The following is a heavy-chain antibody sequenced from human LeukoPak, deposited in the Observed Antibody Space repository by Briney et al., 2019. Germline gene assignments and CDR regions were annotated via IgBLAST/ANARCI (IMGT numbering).Heavy chain of an antibody. D-gene: IGHD5-24*01. CDR1: GFTFSSYE. Sequence: GGSLRLSCAASGFTFSSYEMNWVRQAPGKGLEWVSYISSSGSTIYYADSVKGRFTISRDNAKNALYLQMNSLRAEDTAVYYCARSRWLQLDFDYWGQGTLVTVSS. J-gene: IGHJ4*02. CDR3: ARSRWLQLDFDY. V-gene: IGHV3-48*03. CDR2: ISSSGSTI.